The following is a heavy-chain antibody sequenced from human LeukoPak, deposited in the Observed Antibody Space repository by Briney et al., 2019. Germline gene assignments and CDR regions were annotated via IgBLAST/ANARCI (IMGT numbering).Heavy chain of an antibody. CDR1: GFSFSSYW. Sequence: GGSLRLSCTASGFSFSSYWMTWVRQAPGKGLEWVANIKHDGSGPSYLDSVKGRFTISRDNARNLLSLQMSGLRVEDTAVYYCARAREITVTGTDYFDSWGQGTLVTVSS. J-gene: IGHJ4*02. D-gene: IGHD6-19*01. CDR2: IKHDGSGP. CDR3: ARAREITVTGTDYFDS. V-gene: IGHV3-7*01.